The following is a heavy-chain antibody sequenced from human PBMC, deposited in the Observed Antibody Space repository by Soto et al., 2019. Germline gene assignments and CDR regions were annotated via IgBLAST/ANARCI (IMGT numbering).Heavy chain of an antibody. CDR1: GFTFSSYT. V-gene: IGHV3-21*01. Sequence: EVQVVESGGDLVTPGGSLRLSCAASGFTFSSYTMNWVRQAPGKGLEWVSSISSSSTYIYYAVSVKGRFTISRDNAKNSLYLQMNSLRAEDTAVYFCARFTHSSTGYTSRSYFDYWGQGTLVTVSS. CDR2: ISSSSTYI. D-gene: IGHD6-13*01. CDR3: ARFTHSSTGYTSRSYFDY. J-gene: IGHJ4*02.